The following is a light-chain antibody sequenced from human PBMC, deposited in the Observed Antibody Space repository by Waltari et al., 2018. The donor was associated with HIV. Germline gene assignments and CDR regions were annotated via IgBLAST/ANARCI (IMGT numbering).Light chain of an antibody. CDR1: TSDVGGYTY. Sequence: QSALTQPASVSGSPGQSITIPCTGTTSDVGGYTYVSWYQQHPGKAPKLMIYEVSTRPSGVSNRFSGSKSGNTASLTISGLQAEDEADYYCSSYTSSSTLVVFGGGTKLTVL. V-gene: IGLV2-14*01. J-gene: IGLJ2*01. CDR3: SSYTSSSTLVV. CDR2: EVS.